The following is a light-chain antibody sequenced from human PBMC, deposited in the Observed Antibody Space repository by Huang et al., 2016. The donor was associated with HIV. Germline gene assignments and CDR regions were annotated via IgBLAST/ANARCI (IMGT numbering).Light chain of an antibody. V-gene: IGKV1-39*01. CDR3: NQTYTIAS. CDR2: GSS. Sequence: DIQMTQSPSSLSASVGDSVTITCRTSQDIGTYLNWYQQRPGKAPNLLIYGSSSVQSGVPSRFSGGGSGTEFSLTINGLQADDFGIYYCNQTYTIASFGQGTRLDTK. J-gene: IGKJ5*01. CDR1: QDIGTY.